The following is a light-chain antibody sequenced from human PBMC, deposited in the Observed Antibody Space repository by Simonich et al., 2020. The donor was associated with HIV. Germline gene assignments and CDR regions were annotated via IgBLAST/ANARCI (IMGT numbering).Light chain of an antibody. V-gene: IGKV4-1*01. J-gene: IGKJ2*01. CDR1: QSVLYSSNNKNN. Sequence: DIVLTQSPDSLAVSLGERATINCKSSQSVLYSSNNKNNLAWDQQKPGQPPKLLVYWASSRESGVPDRFSGSGSGTDFTLTISSLQAEDVAVYYCQQYYDTPYSFGQGTKVEIK. CDR2: WAS. CDR3: QQYYDTPYS.